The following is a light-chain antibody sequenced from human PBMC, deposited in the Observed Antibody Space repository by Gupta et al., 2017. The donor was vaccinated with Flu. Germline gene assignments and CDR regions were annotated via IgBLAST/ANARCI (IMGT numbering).Light chain of an antibody. CDR1: QSVSSSY. CDR2: GAS. CDR3: QQYGSSPR. J-gene: IGKJ2*03. V-gene: IGKV3-20*01. Sequence: VLTQSPGTLSLSPGERATLSCRASQSVSSSYLAWYQQKPGQAPRLLIYGASSRATGIPDRFSGSGSGTDFTLTISRLEPEDFAVYYCQQYGSSPRFGQGTKLEIK.